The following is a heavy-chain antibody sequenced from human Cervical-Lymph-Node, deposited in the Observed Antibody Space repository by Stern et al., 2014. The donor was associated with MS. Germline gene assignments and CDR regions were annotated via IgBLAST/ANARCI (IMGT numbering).Heavy chain of an antibody. CDR3: AKHACTGAACPFDL. D-gene: IGHD2-8*02. CDR2: VYYSGAT. CDR1: GDSISSYTHY. J-gene: IGHJ4*02. Sequence: QLQLQDSGPGLVKPSETLSLTCAVSGDSISSYTHYWAWIRQPPGKGLEWIGSVYYSGATYYTPSHKVPFTISVDTSKNPFSLGLNSVTAADTAVYYCAKHACTGAACPFDLWGQGTLVTVSS. V-gene: IGHV4-39*01.